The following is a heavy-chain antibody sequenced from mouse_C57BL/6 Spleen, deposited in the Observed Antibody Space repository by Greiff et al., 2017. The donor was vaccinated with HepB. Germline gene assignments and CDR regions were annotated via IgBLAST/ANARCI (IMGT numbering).Heavy chain of an antibody. D-gene: IGHD1-1*01. CDR3: ARLNGSSYYFDY. V-gene: IGHV1-50*01. J-gene: IGHJ2*01. CDR2: IDPSDSYT. Sequence: VQLQQPGAELVKPGASVKLSCKASGYTFTSYWMQWVKQRPGQGLEWIGEIDPSDSYTNYNQKFKGKATLTVDTSSSTAYMQLSSLTSEDSAVYYCARLNGSSYYFDYWGQGTTLTVSS. CDR1: GYTFTSYW.